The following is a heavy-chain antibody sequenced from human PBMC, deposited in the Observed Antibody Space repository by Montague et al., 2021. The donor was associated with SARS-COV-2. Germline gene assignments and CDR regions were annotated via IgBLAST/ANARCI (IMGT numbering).Heavy chain of an antibody. CDR2: IYYSGST. CDR3: ARGGSYSSGWYGVDYYYGMDV. V-gene: IGHV4-31*03. D-gene: IGHD6-19*01. CDR1: GGSISSGGYY. J-gene: IGHJ6*02. Sequence: TLSLTCTVSGGSISSGGYYWSWIRQLPGKGLEWIGYIYYSGSTYYNPSLKSRVTISVDTSKNQFSLKLSSVTAADTAVYYCARGGSYSSGWYGVDYYYGMDVWGQGTTVTVSS.